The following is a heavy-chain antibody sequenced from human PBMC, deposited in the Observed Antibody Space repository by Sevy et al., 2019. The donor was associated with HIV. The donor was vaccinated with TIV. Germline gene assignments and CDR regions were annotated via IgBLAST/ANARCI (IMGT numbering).Heavy chain of an antibody. CDR1: GFTFSGSA. Sequence: GGSLRLSCAASGFTFSGSAMHWVRQASGKGLEWVGRIRSKANSYATAYAASVKGRFTISRDDSKNTGYLQMNSLKTEDTAVYYCTTYYDFWSGYFEANNWFDPWGQGTLVTVSS. J-gene: IGHJ5*02. CDR2: IRSKANSYAT. CDR3: TTYYDFWSGYFEANNWFDP. D-gene: IGHD3-3*01. V-gene: IGHV3-73*01.